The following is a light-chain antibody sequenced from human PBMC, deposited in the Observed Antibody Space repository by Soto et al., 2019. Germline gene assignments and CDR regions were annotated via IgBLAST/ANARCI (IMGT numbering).Light chain of an antibody. Sequence: QPVLTQPPSASGTPGQRVTISCSGSSSNFGSDYVYWYQQLPGTAPKLLIYSNNQRPSGVPDRFSGSKSGTSATLGITGLQTGDEADYYCGAWENSLTVYVFGSGTKVTVL. V-gene: IGLV1-47*02. CDR2: SNN. CDR3: GAWENSLTVYV. J-gene: IGLJ1*01. CDR1: SSNFGSDY.